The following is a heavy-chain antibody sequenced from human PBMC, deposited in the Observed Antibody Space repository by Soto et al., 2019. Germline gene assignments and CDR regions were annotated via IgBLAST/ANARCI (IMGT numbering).Heavy chain of an antibody. J-gene: IGHJ1*01. D-gene: IGHD1-26*01. CDR2: IDPSDSYT. CDR1: DEIFNTYW. V-gene: IGHV5-10-1*01. Sequence: GESLKISCQTSDEIFNTYWITWVRQMPGRGLEWVGRIDPSDSYTTYNPSLKGHVILSVDKSMNTAYVQWTSLRAPDTAMYFCGRDFGSGHADVWGQGTLVTVSS. CDR3: GRDFGSGHADV.